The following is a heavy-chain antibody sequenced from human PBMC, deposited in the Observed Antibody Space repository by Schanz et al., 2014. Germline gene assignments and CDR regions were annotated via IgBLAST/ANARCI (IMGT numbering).Heavy chain of an antibody. CDR1: GFTFSTYA. CDR3: ARIGGSVFDY. D-gene: IGHD3-10*01. J-gene: IGHJ4*02. V-gene: IGHV3-23*01. Sequence: EVQLLESGGTLVRPGGSLRLSCAASGFTFSTYAMAWVRQAPGKGLEWVSSINTGGDSTYYADSVKGRFTISRDNSRDTVYLQMNSLRAEDTAVYYCARIGGSVFDYWAQGTLVTVSS. CDR2: INTGGDST.